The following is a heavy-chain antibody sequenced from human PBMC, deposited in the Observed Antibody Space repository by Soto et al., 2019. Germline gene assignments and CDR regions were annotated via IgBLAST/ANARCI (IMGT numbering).Heavy chain of an antibody. CDR3: TSLHVDRADYFDY. CDR1: GFTFSGSA. V-gene: IGHV3-73*01. J-gene: IGHJ4*02. CDR2: IRSKANSYAT. Sequence: GGSLRLSCAASGFTFSGSAMHWVRQASGKGLEWVGRIRSKANSYATAYAASVKGRFTISRDDSKNTAYLQMNSLKTEDTAVYYCTSLHVDRADYFDYWGQGTLVTVSS. D-gene: IGHD5-12*01.